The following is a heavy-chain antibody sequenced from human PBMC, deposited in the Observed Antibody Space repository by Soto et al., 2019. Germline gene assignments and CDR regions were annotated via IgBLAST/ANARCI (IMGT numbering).Heavy chain of an antibody. CDR3: ATIYRSCTYTNCYSRSPPDS. V-gene: IGHV3-23*01. Sequence: EVQLLQSGGGLVQPGGSLRLSCVASGFTFTSYAMTWVRQLPGKGLEWVSSVTNTGGITHYANAVKGRFTISRDNSKNTLYLQMNSLRAEDTAMYYCATIYRSCTYTNCYSRSPPDSWGQGTLVTVSA. D-gene: IGHD2-15*01. J-gene: IGHJ5*01. CDR1: GFTFTSYA. CDR2: VTNTGGIT.